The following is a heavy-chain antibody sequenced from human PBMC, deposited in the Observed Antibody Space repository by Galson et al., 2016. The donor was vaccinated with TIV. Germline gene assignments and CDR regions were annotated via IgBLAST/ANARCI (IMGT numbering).Heavy chain of an antibody. Sequence: ETLSLPCSVSGGSLTSSDSYWGWIRQPPGKGLEWIGSINYSGNTYYNPSLQSRVTISVDTSKNQFSLKLSSVTAADTAVYYCAREHSGTSFGPCDYWGQGTLVTVSS. D-gene: IGHD1-26*01. CDR2: INYSGNT. J-gene: IGHJ4*02. CDR1: GGSLTSSDSY. CDR3: AREHSGTSFGPCDY. V-gene: IGHV4-39*07.